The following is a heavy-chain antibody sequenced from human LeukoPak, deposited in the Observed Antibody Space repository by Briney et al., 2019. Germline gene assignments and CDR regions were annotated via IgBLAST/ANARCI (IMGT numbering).Heavy chain of an antibody. D-gene: IGHD4-17*01. CDR2: ISGSGGST. J-gene: IGHJ4*02. CDR3: AKDRISHGDYGY. Sequence: GGSLRLSCAASGFTFSSYAMSWVRQAPGKGLEWVSAISGSGGSTYYADSVKGRSTISRDNSKNTLYLQMNSLRAEDTAVYYCAKDRISHGDYGYWGQGTLVTVST. CDR1: GFTFSSYA. V-gene: IGHV3-23*01.